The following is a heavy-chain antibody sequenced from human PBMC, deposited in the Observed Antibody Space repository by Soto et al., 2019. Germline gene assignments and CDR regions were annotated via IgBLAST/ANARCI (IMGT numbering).Heavy chain of an antibody. CDR1: GGSLSSGGYS. Sequence: SETLFPTCAVSGGSLSSGGYSWSWIRQPPGKGLEWIGYIYHSGSTYYNPSLKSRVTISVDRSKNQFSLKLSSVTAADTAVYYCARVPGPWGQGTLVTVSS. CDR3: ARVPGP. V-gene: IGHV4-30-2*01. CDR2: IYHSGST. J-gene: IGHJ5*02. D-gene: IGHD7-27*01.